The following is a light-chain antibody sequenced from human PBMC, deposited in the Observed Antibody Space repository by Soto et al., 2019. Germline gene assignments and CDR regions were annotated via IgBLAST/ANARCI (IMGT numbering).Light chain of an antibody. CDR1: SSNIGNKF. J-gene: IGLJ2*01. CDR2: DNN. CDR3: GTWDNSNSFVV. Sequence: QSVLTQPPSVSAAPGQKVTISCSGSSSNIGNKFVSWYQQLPGTAPKLLIYDNNKRPSGIPDRFSGSKSGTSATLGITGLQTGDEADYYCGTWDNSNSFVVFGGGTQLTVL. V-gene: IGLV1-51*01.